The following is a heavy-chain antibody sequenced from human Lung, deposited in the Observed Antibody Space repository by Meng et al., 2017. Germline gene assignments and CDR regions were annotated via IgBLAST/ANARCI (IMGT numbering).Heavy chain of an antibody. V-gene: IGHV4-34*02. Sequence: VQQTQWGRGRLKPAETPSLPVAVYGGAFRGYYWSWIRQPPGKGLEWIGEIIDSGSTNYNSSLKSRVTISVDTSKNQFSLRVASVTAADRAVYYCVRRTYSSGWYFDYWGQGTLVTVSS. D-gene: IGHD6-19*01. CDR1: GGAFRGYY. J-gene: IGHJ4*02. CDR2: IIDSGST. CDR3: VRRTYSSGWYFDY.